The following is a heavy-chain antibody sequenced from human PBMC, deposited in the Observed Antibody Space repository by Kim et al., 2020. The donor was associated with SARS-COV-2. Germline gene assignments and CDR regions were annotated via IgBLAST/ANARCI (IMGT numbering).Heavy chain of an antibody. D-gene: IGHD6-13*01. Sequence: SETLSLTCAVSGGSISAYYWSWIRQPPGKGLEWIGFIYYGGKTNYNPSLKSRVTISIETSKNQFSLKLTSVTAADTAVYFCARHLRDSNSWYYFDYWGQGTLVAVSS. CDR2: IYYGGKT. CDR1: GGSISAYY. V-gene: IGHV4-59*08. J-gene: IGHJ4*02. CDR3: ARHLRDSNSWYYFDY.